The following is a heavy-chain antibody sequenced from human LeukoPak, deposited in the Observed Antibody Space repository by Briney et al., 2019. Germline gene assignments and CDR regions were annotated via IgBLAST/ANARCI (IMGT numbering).Heavy chain of an antibody. Sequence: PSETLSLTCTVSGGSISSSSYYWGWIRQPPGKGLEWIGSIYYSGSTYYNPSLKSRVTISVDTSKNQFSLKLSSVTAADTAVYYCAREGYSSGWWGWDYMDVWGKGTTVTVSS. CDR3: AREGYSSGWWGWDYMDV. CDR1: GGSISSSSYY. CDR2: IYYSGST. D-gene: IGHD6-19*01. J-gene: IGHJ6*03. V-gene: IGHV4-39*07.